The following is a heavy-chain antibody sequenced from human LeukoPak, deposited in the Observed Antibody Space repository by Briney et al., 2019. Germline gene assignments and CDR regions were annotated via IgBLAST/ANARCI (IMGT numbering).Heavy chain of an antibody. CDR2: IYYSVST. D-gene: IGHD3-22*01. Sequence: SETLSLTCTVSGGSISSSSYYWGWTRQPPGKGLEWIGSIYYSVSTYYNPSLKSRVTISVDTSKNQFSLKLRSVTAADTAVYYCARRYDSSGYPHFDYWGQGTLLTVSS. J-gene: IGHJ4*02. V-gene: IGHV4-39*01. CDR3: ARRYDSSGYPHFDY. CDR1: GGSISSSSYY.